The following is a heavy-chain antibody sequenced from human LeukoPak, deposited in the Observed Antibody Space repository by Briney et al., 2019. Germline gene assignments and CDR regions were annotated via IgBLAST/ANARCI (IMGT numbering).Heavy chain of an antibody. J-gene: IGHJ4*02. CDR3: ARAEAIDY. CDR2: INPNSGGT. CDR1: GYTLTGYY. V-gene: IGHV1-2*02. Sequence: ASVKVSCKASGYTLTGYYMHWVRQAPGQGLEWMGWINPNSGGTKYAQKFQGRVTMTRDTSISTAYMELSSLRSDDTAVYYCARAEAIDYWGQGTLVTVSS.